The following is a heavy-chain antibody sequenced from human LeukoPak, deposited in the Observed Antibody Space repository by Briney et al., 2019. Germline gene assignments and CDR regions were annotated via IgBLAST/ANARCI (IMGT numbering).Heavy chain of an antibody. Sequence: ASVKVSCKASGGTFSSYAISWVRQAPGQGLEWMGGIIPIFGTANYAQKFQGRVTMTRNTSISTAYMELSSLRSEDTAVYFCARGITVSGYYFYGMDVWGQGTTVTVSS. V-gene: IGHV1-69*05. D-gene: IGHD6-19*01. J-gene: IGHJ6*02. CDR2: IIPIFGTA. CDR3: ARGITVSGYYFYGMDV. CDR1: GGTFSSYA.